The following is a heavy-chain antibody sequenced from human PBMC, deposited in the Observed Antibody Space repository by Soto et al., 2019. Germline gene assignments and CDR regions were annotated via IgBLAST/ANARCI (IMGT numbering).Heavy chain of an antibody. J-gene: IGHJ4*02. CDR2: LNPSSGSR. D-gene: IGHD6-6*01. CDR3: ARAFSGSSSPDY. Sequence: ASVKVSCKASGCTFTNYYINWVRQAPGQGLEWMGMLNPSSGSRTYAQKFQGRVTMTRDTSTSTVYMELNSLRSEDTAMYYCARAFSGSSSPDYWGQGTLVTVSS. CDR1: GCTFTNYY. V-gene: IGHV1-46*01.